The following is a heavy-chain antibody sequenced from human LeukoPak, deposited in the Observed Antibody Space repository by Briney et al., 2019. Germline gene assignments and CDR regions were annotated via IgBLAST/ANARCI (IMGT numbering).Heavy chain of an antibody. V-gene: IGHV3-30*03. D-gene: IGHD5-12*01. CDR1: GFTFSSYG. Sequence: QAGGSLRLSCAASGFTFSSYGMHWVRQAPGKGLEWVAVISYDGSNKYYADSVKGRFTISRDNSKNTLYLQMNSLRAEDTAVYYCVRGSGYADYWGQGTLVTVSS. J-gene: IGHJ4*02. CDR3: VRGSGYADY. CDR2: ISYDGSNK.